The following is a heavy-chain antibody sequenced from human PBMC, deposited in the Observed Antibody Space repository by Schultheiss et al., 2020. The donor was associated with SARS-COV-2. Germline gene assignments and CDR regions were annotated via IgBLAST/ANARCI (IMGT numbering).Heavy chain of an antibody. CDR1: GFTFSDHY. D-gene: IGHD3-3*01. CDR2: TRNKANSYTT. CDR3: ARGSDFRKDDFWSGYLF. Sequence: GGSLRLSCAASGFTFSDHYMDWVRQAPGKGLEWVGRTRNKANSYTTEYAASVKGRFTISRDDSKNSLYLQMNSLKTEDTAVYYCARGSDFRKDDFWSGYLFWGQGTLVTVSS. J-gene: IGHJ4*02. V-gene: IGHV3-72*01.